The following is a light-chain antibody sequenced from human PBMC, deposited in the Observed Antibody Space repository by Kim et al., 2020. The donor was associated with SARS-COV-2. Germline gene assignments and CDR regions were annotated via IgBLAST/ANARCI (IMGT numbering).Light chain of an antibody. J-gene: IGLJ1*01. CDR3: SSYTSSSTNYV. CDR1: SSDVGGYKY. V-gene: IGLV2-14*03. Sequence: SITISCTGTSSDVGGYKYVSWYQQHPGKDPKLMIYDVSNRPSGVSNRFSGSKSGNTASLTISGLQAEDEADYYCSSYTSSSTNYVFGTGTKVTVL. CDR2: DVS.